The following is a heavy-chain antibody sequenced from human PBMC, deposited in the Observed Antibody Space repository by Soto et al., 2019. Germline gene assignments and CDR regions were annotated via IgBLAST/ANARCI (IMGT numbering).Heavy chain of an antibody. CDR2: FDPEDGET. J-gene: IGHJ4*02. D-gene: IGHD6-6*01. V-gene: IGHV1-24*01. CDR3: ATFEYSSSAYYFDY. Sequence: VKVSCKVSGYTLTELSMHWVRQAPGKGLEWMGGFDPEDGETIYAQKFQGRVTMTEDTSTDTAYMELSSLRSEDTAVYYCATFEYSSSAYYFDYWGQGTLVTVSS. CDR1: GYTLTELS.